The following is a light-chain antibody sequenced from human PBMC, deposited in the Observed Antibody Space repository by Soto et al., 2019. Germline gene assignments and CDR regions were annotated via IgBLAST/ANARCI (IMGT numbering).Light chain of an antibody. Sequence: QSALTQPPSVSGAPGQRVTISCTGTSSNIGAGYDVHWYQQLPGTAPKLLINANINRPSGVPDRVSGSKSGTSASLAITGLQAEDEADYYCQSYDSSLNVVVFGGGTKLTVL. CDR3: QSYDSSLNVVV. J-gene: IGLJ2*01. CDR2: ANI. CDR1: SSNIGAGYD. V-gene: IGLV1-40*01.